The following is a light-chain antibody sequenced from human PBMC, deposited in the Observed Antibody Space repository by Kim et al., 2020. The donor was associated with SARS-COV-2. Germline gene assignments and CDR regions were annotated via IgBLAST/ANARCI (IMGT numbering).Light chain of an antibody. J-gene: IGLJ2*01. Sequence: GQYVTISCTGTSSDVGGYNYVSWYQQHPGKAPKLIIYEVSKRPSGVPDRFSGSKSGNTASLTVSGLQGEDEADYYCCSYAGRYNLVFGGGTKLTVL. CDR2: EVS. CDR1: SSDVGGYNY. CDR3: CSYAGRYNLV. V-gene: IGLV2-8*01.